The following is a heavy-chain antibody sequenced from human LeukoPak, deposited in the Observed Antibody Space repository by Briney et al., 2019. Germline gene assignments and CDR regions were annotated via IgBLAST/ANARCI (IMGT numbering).Heavy chain of an antibody. J-gene: IGHJ2*01. V-gene: IGHV4-39*07. CDR1: GGSISSSTYY. D-gene: IGHD6-19*01. CDR2: IYYSGST. CDR3: ARDLVGWYYSGYFDL. Sequence: SETLSLTCTVSGGSISSSTYYLGWIRQPPGKGLEWIGSIYYSGSTYYIPSLKSRVTISVDTSKNQFSLKLSSVTAADTAVYYCARDLVGWYYSGYFDLWGRGTLVTVSS.